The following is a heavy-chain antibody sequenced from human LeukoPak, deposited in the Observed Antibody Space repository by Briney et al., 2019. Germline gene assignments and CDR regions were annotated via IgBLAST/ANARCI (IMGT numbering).Heavy chain of an antibody. CDR2: ISTNGGST. D-gene: IGHD3-3*01. V-gene: IGHV3-64*02. CDR3: ARGSRFGVVERDAFDI. CDR1: GFTFSAYA. Sequence: GGSLRLSCAASGFTFSAYAMHWVRQAPGKGLEYVSGISTNGGSTFYADSVKGRFTISRDNSKNTLHLQMGSLRAEDTAVYYCARGSRFGVVERDAFDIWGQGTMVTVSS. J-gene: IGHJ3*02.